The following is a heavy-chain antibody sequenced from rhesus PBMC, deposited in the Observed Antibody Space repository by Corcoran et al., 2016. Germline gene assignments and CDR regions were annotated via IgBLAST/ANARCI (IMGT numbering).Heavy chain of an antibody. CDR1: GVSITTNY. V-gene: IGHV4-147*01. J-gene: IGHJ5-2*02. CDR2: FSGNRGST. Sequence: QVQLQESGPGLVTPSEPLSLTCAVSGVSITTNYWTWIPQSPGKGLEWIGYFSGNRGSTSYNPSLQNRVTSSKDTSENQFSLRLNFATAADTAVYYCSRDAISLDVWGRGLLVTVSS. CDR3: SRDAISLDV. D-gene: IGHD3-3*01.